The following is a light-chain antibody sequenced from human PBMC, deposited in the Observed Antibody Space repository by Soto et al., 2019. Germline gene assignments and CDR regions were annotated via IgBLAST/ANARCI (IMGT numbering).Light chain of an antibody. CDR2: AAS. V-gene: IGKV1-39*01. CDR3: QQSYSTPPRLT. CDR1: QSISSY. J-gene: IGKJ4*01. Sequence: DIPMTQSPSSLSASVGDRVTITCRASQSISSYLNWYQQKPGKAPKLLIYAASSLQSGVPSRFSGSGSGTDFTLTISSLQPEDFATYYCQQSYSTPPRLTFGGGTKVEIE.